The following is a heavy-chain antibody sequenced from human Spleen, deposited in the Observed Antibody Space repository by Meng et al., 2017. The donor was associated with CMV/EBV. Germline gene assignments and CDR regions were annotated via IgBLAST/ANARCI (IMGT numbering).Heavy chain of an antibody. J-gene: IGHJ4*02. CDR2: FSWDGYTI. Sequence: GESLKISCAASGFTFSSYGMHWVRQAPGKGLEWVSLFSWDGYTIYYADSVRGRFTISRDNSKNSLYLEMNSLTPEDTAFYYCASEDASGWNWGQGTLVTVSS. D-gene: IGHD6-19*01. V-gene: IGHV3-43*02. CDR3: ASEDASGWN. CDR1: GFTFSSYG.